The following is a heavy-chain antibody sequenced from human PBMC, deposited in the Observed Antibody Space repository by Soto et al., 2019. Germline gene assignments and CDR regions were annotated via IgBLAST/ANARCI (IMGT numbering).Heavy chain of an antibody. V-gene: IGHV4-59*01. Sequence: SETLSLTCTVSGGSISSYYWSWIRQPPGKGLEWIGYIYYSGSTNYNPSLKSRVTISVDTSKNQFSLKLSSVTAADTAVYYCARDGTPEGWFDPWGQGTLVTVSS. D-gene: IGHD1-1*01. CDR2: IYYSGST. J-gene: IGHJ5*02. CDR1: GGSISSYY. CDR3: ARDGTPEGWFDP.